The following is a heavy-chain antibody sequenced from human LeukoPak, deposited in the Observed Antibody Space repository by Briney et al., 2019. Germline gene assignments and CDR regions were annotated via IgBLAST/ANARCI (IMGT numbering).Heavy chain of an antibody. CDR2: IWYDGSNK. J-gene: IGHJ5*02. D-gene: IGHD2-15*01. CDR1: GFTFNTSG. V-gene: IGHV3-33*01. Sequence: GGSLRLSCAASGFTFNTSGIHWVRQAPGKGLEWVAVIWYDGSNKYYADSVKGRFTISRDNSKNTLYLQMNSLRAEDTAVYYCARFSSGGWFDPWGQGTLVTVSS. CDR3: ARFSSGGWFDP.